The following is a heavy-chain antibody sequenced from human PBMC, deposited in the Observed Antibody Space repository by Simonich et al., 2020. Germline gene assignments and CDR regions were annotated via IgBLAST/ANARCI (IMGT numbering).Heavy chain of an antibody. J-gene: IGHJ6*04. CDR1: GFTFSRCG. CDR3: ARDRCTNGVCLDV. D-gene: IGHD2-8*01. Sequence: QVQLVESGGGVVQPGRSLRLSCEASGFTFSRCGMHWVRQAPGKGLGWVAVIWYDGSKKYYAESVKGRFTISRDNSKNTLYLQMNSLRAEDTAVYYCARDRCTNGVCLDVWGKGTTVTVSS. CDR2: IWYDGSKK. V-gene: IGHV3-33*01.